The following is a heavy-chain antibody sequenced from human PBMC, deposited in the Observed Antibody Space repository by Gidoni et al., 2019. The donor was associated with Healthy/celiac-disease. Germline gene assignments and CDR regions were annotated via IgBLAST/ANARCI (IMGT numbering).Heavy chain of an antibody. CDR2: IYWKDDK. J-gene: IGHJ4*02. CDR1: GFSLSTSGVG. Sequence: QLTLKESGHTLVKPTQTLTLTCTFSGFSLSTSGVGVGWIRQPPGKALDWLALIYWKDDKRYSPSQNSRLTITKDPFKNQVVRTMTNMNPVDTATYYCAGRYCSVGSCYWGYWGQGTLVTVSS. D-gene: IGHD2-15*01. CDR3: AGRYCSVGSCYWGY. V-gene: IGHV2-5*01.